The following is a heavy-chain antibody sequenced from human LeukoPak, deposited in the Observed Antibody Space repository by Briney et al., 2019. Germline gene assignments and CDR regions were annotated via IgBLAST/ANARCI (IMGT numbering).Heavy chain of an antibody. Sequence: PGGSLRLSCAASGFTFSSYAMSWVRQSRGKWLEWVSAISGSGGSTYYADSVKGRFTISRDNSKNTLYLQMNSLRAEDTAVYYCAKDAPVNIVVVPAANSWGQGTLVTVSS. J-gene: IGHJ4*02. V-gene: IGHV3-23*01. D-gene: IGHD2-2*01. CDR2: ISGSGGST. CDR1: GFTFSSYA. CDR3: AKDAPVNIVVVPAANS.